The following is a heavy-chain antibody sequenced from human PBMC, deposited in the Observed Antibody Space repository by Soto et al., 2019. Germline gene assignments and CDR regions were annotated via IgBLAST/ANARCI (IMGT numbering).Heavy chain of an antibody. V-gene: IGHV3-48*01. CDR1: GFTFSSYS. CDR3: ARDKGRSPLDY. Sequence: EVQLVESGGGLVQPGGSLRLSCAASGFTFSSYSMNWVRQVPGKGLEWVSYISSSSSTIYYADSVKGRFTISRDNAKNSRYLQMNSLRAEDTAVYYCARDKGRSPLDYWGQGTLVTVSS. CDR2: ISSSSSTI. J-gene: IGHJ4*02. D-gene: IGHD2-15*01.